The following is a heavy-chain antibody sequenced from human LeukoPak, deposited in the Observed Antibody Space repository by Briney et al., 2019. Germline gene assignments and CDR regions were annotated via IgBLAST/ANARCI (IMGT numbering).Heavy chain of an antibody. V-gene: IGHV1-2*02. Sequence: ASVKVSCKASGYTFTGYYMHWVRQAPGQGLEWVGWINPNSGGTNYAQKFQGRVTMTRNTSISTAYMELSSLRSGDTAVYYCARGGGSYFLGKIWGQGTLVTVSS. CDR3: ARGGGSYFLGKI. CDR1: GYTFTGYY. CDR2: INPNSGGT. D-gene: IGHD1-26*01. J-gene: IGHJ4*02.